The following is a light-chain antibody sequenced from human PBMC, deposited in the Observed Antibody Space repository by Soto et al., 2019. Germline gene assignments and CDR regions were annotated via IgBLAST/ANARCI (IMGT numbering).Light chain of an antibody. Sequence: EIVLTQSPGTLYLSPGERATLSCRASQSVSNNYLAWYQQKPGQDPRLLIYGASNRATGIPDRFSGSGSGTDFTLTISRLEPEDFAVYYCQQYGSSGTFGQRTKVEI. CDR1: QSVSNNY. J-gene: IGKJ1*01. V-gene: IGKV3-20*01. CDR3: QQYGSSGT. CDR2: GAS.